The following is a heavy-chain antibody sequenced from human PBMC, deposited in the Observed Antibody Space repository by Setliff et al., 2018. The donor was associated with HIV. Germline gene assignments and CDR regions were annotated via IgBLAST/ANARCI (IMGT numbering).Heavy chain of an antibody. CDR1: GDSIDDFY. J-gene: IGHJ6*03. CDR2: IFSNVTT. V-gene: IGHV4-4*09. Sequence: SETLSLTCTVSGDSIDDFYWSWIRQPPGQGLEWIGYIFSNVTTNDNPSLKSRITISVDTSNNQFSLRLSSVTAADTAVYYCARDKGYYYMDVWGKGITVTVSS. CDR3: ARDKGYYYMDV.